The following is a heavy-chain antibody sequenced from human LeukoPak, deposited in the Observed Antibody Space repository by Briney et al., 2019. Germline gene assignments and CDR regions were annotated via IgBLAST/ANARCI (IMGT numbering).Heavy chain of an antibody. Sequence: GSLRLSCAASGFTFSSYGMNWIRQPPGKGLEWIGEINHSGSTNYNPSLKSRVTISVDTSKNQFSLKLSSVTAADTAVYYCARGRGYSYGYNVRYYYYGMDVWGQGTTVTVSS. V-gene: IGHV4-34*01. CDR2: INHSGST. J-gene: IGHJ6*02. CDR1: GFTFSSYG. CDR3: ARGRGYSYGYNVRYYYYGMDV. D-gene: IGHD5-18*01.